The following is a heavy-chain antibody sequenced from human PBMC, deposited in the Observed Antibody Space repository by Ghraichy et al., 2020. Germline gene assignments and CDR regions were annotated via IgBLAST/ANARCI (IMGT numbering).Heavy chain of an antibody. V-gene: IGHV3-21*01. D-gene: IGHD6-19*01. CDR1: GLTFISYN. J-gene: IGHJ4*02. CDR3: ARDQKAGIVDY. CDR2: ISSSSSYI. Sequence: LSLTCAASGLTFISYNMNWVRKAPGKGLEWVSSISSSSSYIYYADSVKGRFTISRDNAKNSLYLQMNSLRAEDTAVYYCARDQKAGIVDYWGQGTLVTVSS.